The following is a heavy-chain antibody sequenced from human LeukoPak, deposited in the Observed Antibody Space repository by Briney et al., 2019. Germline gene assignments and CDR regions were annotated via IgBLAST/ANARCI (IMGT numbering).Heavy chain of an antibody. CDR3: ARRYWYFDL. CDR2: ISYSGST. Sequence: SETLSLTCTVSGDSISSYYWTWIRQPPGKGLEWIGYISYSGSTNYNPSLKSRVTISVDTSKNQFSLKLSSVTAADTAVYYCARRYWYFDLWGRGTLVTVPS. J-gene: IGHJ2*01. V-gene: IGHV4-59*08. CDR1: GDSISSYY.